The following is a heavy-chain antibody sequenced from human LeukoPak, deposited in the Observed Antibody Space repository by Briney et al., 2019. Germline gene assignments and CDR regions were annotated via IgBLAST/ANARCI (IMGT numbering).Heavy chain of an antibody. CDR1: GFTFSSYA. CDR2: ISGSGGST. D-gene: IGHD6-13*01. J-gene: IGHJ6*03. Sequence: GGSLRLSCAASGFTFSSYAMSWVRQAPGKGLKWVSAISGSGGSTYYADSVKGRFTNSRDNSKNTMYLQMNSMRAEDTAVYYCAKDSYSSSWMYYYYMDVWGKGTTVTVSS. V-gene: IGHV3-23*01. CDR3: AKDSYSSSWMYYYYMDV.